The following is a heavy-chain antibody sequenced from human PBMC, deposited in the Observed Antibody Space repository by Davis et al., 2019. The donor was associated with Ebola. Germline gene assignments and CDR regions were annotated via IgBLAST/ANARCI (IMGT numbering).Heavy chain of an antibody. J-gene: IGHJ6*02. V-gene: IGHV1-3*01. D-gene: IGHD3-10*01. Sequence: AASVKVSCKASGYTFTSYAMHWVRQAPGQRLEWMGWINAGNGNTKYSQKFQGRVTITRDTSASTAYMELSSLRSEDTAVYYCARVEVRGVIHYYYYGMDVWGQGTTVTVSS. CDR1: GYTFTSYA. CDR3: ARVEVRGVIHYYYYGMDV. CDR2: INAGNGNT.